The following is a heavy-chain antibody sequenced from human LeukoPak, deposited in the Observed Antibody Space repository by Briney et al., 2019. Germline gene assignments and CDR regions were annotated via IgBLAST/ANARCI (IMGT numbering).Heavy chain of an antibody. J-gene: IGHJ4*02. CDR3: AKDRGKYQLLVELDY. Sequence: QPGRSLRLSCAASGFTFSSYGMHWVRPAPGKGLEWVAVISYDGSSKYYADYVKGRFTISRDNSKNTLYLQMNSLRAEDTAVYYCAKDRGKYQLLVELDYWGQGTLVTVSS. D-gene: IGHD2-2*01. V-gene: IGHV3-30*18. CDR2: ISYDGSSK. CDR1: GFTFSSYG.